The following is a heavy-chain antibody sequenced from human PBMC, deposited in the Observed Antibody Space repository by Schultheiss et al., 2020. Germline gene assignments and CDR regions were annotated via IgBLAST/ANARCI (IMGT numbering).Heavy chain of an antibody. Sequence: GGSLRLSCAASGFTFDDYAMHWVRQVPGKGLEWVSGISWNSGPIGYADSVKGRFTISRDNAKNSLFLQMNSLRPEDTAVYYCARRGGYSGYDFDYWGQGTLGTVSA. D-gene: IGHD5-12*01. CDR3: ARRGGYSGYDFDY. CDR1: GFTFDDYA. V-gene: IGHV3-9*01. CDR2: ISWNSGPI. J-gene: IGHJ4*02.